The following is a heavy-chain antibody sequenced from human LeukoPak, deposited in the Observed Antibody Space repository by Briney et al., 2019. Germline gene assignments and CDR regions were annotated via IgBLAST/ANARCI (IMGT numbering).Heavy chain of an antibody. CDR2: LYSGRST. V-gene: IGHV4-39*07. J-gene: IGHJ4*02. CDR3: ARDSRAGYYGSGSYET. CDR1: GGSLSGSRFL. Sequence: SETLSLTCSVSGGSLSGSRFLWGWVRQSPGKGLEWLGSLYSGRSTYQNPSLSSRVTISEDTSKNQFSLKLTSVTAADTAVYYCARDSRAGYYGSGSYETWGQGTLVTVSS. D-gene: IGHD3-10*01.